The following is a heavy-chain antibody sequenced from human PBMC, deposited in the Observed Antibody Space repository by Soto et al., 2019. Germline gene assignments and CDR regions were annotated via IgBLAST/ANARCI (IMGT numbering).Heavy chain of an antibody. CDR2: IIPIFGTA. V-gene: IGHV1-69*12. Sequence: QVQLVQSGAEVKKPGSSEKVSCKASGGTFNSYAISWVRQAPGQWLEWMGGIIPIFGTANYAQKFQGRVTITADESTSTAYMELSSLRSEDTAVYYCARHVPAAGYYYGMDVWGQGTTVTVSS. CDR1: GGTFNSYA. CDR3: ARHVPAAGYYYGMDV. J-gene: IGHJ6*02. D-gene: IGHD2-2*01.